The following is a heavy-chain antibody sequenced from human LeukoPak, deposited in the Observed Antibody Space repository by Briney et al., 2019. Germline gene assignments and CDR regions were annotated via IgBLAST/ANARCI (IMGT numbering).Heavy chain of an antibody. CDR2: ISAGGDRT. D-gene: IGHD1-1*01. CDR1: GFTFSTYA. V-gene: IGHV3-23*01. Sequence: GGSLRLSCAASGFTFSTYAMSWVRLAPGKGLEWVSIISAGGDRTDYAGSVKGRFTISRDSSKSMVYLQMNSLRVEDTAVYYCAKDCETTCRLDYWGQGTLVTVSS. CDR3: AKDCETTCRLDY. J-gene: IGHJ4*02.